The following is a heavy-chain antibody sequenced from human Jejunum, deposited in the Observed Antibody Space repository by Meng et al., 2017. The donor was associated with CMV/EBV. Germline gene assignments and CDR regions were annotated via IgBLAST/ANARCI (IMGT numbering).Heavy chain of an antibody. CDR3: AKASSPPKFHIDH. Sequence: SGFVFKSYARHWVRQAPGKGLEWLAFIRSDGSNQYYVNSVKGRFTISRDLSTNTLYLQMSSLRAEDTAVYYCAKASSPPKFHIDHWGQGTLVTVSS. J-gene: IGHJ4*02. CDR2: IRSDGSNQ. D-gene: IGHD2-2*01. V-gene: IGHV3-30*02. CDR1: GFVFKSYA.